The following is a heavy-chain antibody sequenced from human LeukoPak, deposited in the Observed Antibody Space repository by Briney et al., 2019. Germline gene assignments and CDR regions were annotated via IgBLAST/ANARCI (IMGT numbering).Heavy chain of an antibody. CDR1: GFTFSSYG. J-gene: IGHJ4*02. V-gene: IGHV3-23*01. D-gene: IGHD3-22*01. CDR3: AKDGYYYDSSGYYVGEYFDY. Sequence: GGSLILSCAASGFTFSSYGMSWVRQAPGKVPELVSAISGSGGSTYYAYSLNDRFTISRDNSNNTLSLQMNILRVEDTGVYYCAKDGYYYDSSGYYVGEYFDYWGQGTLVTVSS. CDR2: ISGSGGST.